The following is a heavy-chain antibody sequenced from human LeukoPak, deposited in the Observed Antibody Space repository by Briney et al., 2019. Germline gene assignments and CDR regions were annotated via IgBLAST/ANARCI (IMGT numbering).Heavy chain of an antibody. V-gene: IGHV4-59*12. Sequence: PSETLSLTCTVSGGSISSYYWSWIRQPPGKGLEWIGYIYYSGSTNYNPSLKSRVTISVDTSKNQFSLKLSSVTAADTAVYYCARGGRYYDSSGYLKSVLDYWGQGTLVTVSS. CDR2: IYYSGST. CDR3: ARGGRYYDSSGYLKSVLDY. J-gene: IGHJ4*02. CDR1: GGSISSYY. D-gene: IGHD3-22*01.